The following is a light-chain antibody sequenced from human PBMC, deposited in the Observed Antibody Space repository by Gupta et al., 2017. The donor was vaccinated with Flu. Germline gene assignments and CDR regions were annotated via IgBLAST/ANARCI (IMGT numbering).Light chain of an antibody. J-gene: IGLJ2*01. V-gene: IGLV1-51*02. CDR2: ENY. CDR1: SSNIGLKD. Sequence: HSVLTQPPSVSAAPGQKVTISCSGTSSNIGLKDVSWYRQLPATAPRLLIYENYKKPSGTPDRISASKTGPSATLDITGLQSDDAADSYCATCDVSLSAVVFGGGTNVTVL. CDR3: ATCDVSLSAVV.